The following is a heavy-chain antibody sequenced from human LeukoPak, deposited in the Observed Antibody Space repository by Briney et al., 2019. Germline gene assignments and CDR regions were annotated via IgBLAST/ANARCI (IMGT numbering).Heavy chain of an antibody. Sequence: GGSLRLSCAASGFTFRSYWMHWVRQAPGKGLVWFSRINTEGTSTTYADFVKGRFTISRDNAKNTLYLQMNSLRAEDTAVYYCARDYDRYYMDVWGKGATVTVSS. J-gene: IGHJ6*03. D-gene: IGHD3-3*01. V-gene: IGHV3-74*01. CDR1: GFTFRSYW. CDR3: ARDYDRYYMDV. CDR2: INTEGTST.